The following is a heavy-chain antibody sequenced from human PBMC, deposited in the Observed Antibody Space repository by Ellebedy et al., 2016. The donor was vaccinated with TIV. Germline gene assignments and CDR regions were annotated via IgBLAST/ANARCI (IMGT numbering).Heavy chain of an antibody. CDR3: ARDASGYDS. CDR1: GFTFSDYW. CDR2: IKEDGSAP. V-gene: IGHV3-7*01. J-gene: IGHJ4*02. Sequence: PGGSLRLSCDASGFTFSDYWMSRVRQARGRGLEWVANIKEDGSAPYYVDSVKGRFTISRDNAKKSLYLQMNRLRAEDTAVYYCARDASGYDSWGQGTLVTVSS. D-gene: IGHD6-13*01.